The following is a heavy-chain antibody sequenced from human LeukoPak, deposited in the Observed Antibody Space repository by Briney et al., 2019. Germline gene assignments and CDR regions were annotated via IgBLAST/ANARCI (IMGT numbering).Heavy chain of an antibody. CDR3: ARDPPLCGGDCYGRYYYYMDV. V-gene: IGHV3-11*04. J-gene: IGHJ6*03. D-gene: IGHD2-21*02. Sequence: PGGSLRLSCAASGFTFSDYYMSWIRQAPGKGLEWVAYISSSGSTIYYADSVNGRFTISRDNAKNSLYLQMNSLRAEDTAVYYCARDPPLCGGDCYGRYYYYMDVWGKGTTVTVSS. CDR2: ISSSGSTI. CDR1: GFTFSDYY.